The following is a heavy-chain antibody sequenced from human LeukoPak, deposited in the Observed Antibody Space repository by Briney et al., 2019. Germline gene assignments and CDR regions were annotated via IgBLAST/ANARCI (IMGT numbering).Heavy chain of an antibody. CDR1: GYSFTSYW. J-gene: IGHJ5*02. CDR2: IYPGDSDT. V-gene: IGHV5-51*01. D-gene: IGHD6-13*01. Sequence: GESLKISCKGSGYSFTSYWIGWVRQMPGKGLEWMGIIYPGDSDTRYSPSFQGQVTISADKSISTAYPQWSSLKASDTAMYYCARQSLSSSAWFDLWGQGTLVTVSS. CDR3: ARQSLSSSAWFDL.